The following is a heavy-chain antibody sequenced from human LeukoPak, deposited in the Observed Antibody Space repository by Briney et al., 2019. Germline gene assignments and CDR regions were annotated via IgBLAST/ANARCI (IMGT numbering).Heavy chain of an antibody. V-gene: IGHV3-23*01. Sequence: GGSLRLSCVASGLAFRNYAMTWVRQAPGKGLEWVSVIRGGGGDIKYADSVKGRCTISRDNSVTPLYMQMNSLRAADTDVYYCTTDPSTPFDYWGQGTLVTVSS. CDR2: IRGGGGDI. CDR1: GLAFRNYA. J-gene: IGHJ4*02. CDR3: TTDPSTPFDY.